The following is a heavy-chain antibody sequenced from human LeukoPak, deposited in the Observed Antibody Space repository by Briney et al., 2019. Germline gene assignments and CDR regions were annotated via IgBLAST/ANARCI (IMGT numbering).Heavy chain of an antibody. CDR3: VRDLAHSTGWAFYFDY. Sequence: PGGSLRLSCAASGFTVSTNYMSWVRQAPGKGLEWVSVIYSAGNTYYTDSVKGRFTISRDNSKNTVYLQMNSLRAEDTAVYYCVRDLAHSTGWAFYFDYWGQGTLVTVSS. V-gene: IGHV3-53*01. J-gene: IGHJ4*02. CDR2: IYSAGNT. D-gene: IGHD6-19*01. CDR1: GFTVSTNY.